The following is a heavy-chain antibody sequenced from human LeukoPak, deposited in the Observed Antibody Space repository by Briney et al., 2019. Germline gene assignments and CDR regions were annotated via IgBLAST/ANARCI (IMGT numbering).Heavy chain of an antibody. Sequence: SETLSLTCTVSDVSITTHYWSWIRQPPGQGLEWIGYVSYSGSTNYNPSLKSRVTLSVDTSKNQFSLKLSSVTATDTAVYYCARHGGSWTFDYWGQGTLVTVSS. CDR3: ARHGGSWTFDY. CDR2: VSYSGST. CDR1: DVSITTHY. D-gene: IGHD6-13*01. J-gene: IGHJ4*02. V-gene: IGHV4-59*08.